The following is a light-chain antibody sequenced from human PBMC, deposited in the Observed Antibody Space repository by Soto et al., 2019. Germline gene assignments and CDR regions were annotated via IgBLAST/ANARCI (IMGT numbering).Light chain of an antibody. J-gene: IGLJ2*01. CDR2: EVS. CDR3: SSFTAYNTVV. V-gene: IGLV2-14*01. CDR1: SSDVGGWPH. Sequence: QSALTQPASVSASPGQSITISCAGTSSDVGGWPHVSWYQQHPGKAPKLVIYEVSNRPSGVSSRFSGSKSGSTASLTISGLQAEDEADYYCSSFTAYNTVVFGGGTKLTVL.